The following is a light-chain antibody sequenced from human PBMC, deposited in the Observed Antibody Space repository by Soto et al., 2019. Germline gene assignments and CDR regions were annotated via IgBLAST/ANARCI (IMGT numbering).Light chain of an antibody. J-gene: IGLJ1*01. V-gene: IGLV2-14*01. CDR2: EVN. CDR1: SSDVGGYDY. CDR3: SAYTTAKTLI. Sequence: QSALTQLASVSGSPGQSVTISCTGTSSDVGGYDYVSWYQQHPGTAPKLFLYEVNNRPSGVSNRFSGSKSGNTASLIISGLQTEDEANYYCSAYTTAKTLIFGTGTKVNGL.